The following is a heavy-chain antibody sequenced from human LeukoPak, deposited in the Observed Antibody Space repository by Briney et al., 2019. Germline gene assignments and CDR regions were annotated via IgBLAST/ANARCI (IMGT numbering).Heavy chain of an antibody. J-gene: IGHJ6*03. Sequence: GGSLRLSCAASGFTFSSYAMSWVRQAPGKGLEWVSAISGSGGSTYYADSVKGRFTISRDNAKNTLYLQMNSLRAEDTAVYYCAKGDSSSWYLYYYYYYYMDVWGKGTTVTVSS. CDR2: ISGSGGST. CDR1: GFTFSSYA. CDR3: AKGDSSSWYLYYYYYYYMDV. D-gene: IGHD6-13*01. V-gene: IGHV3-23*01.